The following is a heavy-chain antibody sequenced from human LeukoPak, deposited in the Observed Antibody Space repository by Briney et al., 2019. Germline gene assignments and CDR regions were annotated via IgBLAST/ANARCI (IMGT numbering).Heavy chain of an antibody. D-gene: IGHD3-10*01. CDR1: GYTFTSYY. J-gene: IGHJ5*02. Sequence: ASVKASCKASGYTFTSYYMHWVRQAPGQGLEWMGWINPNSGGTNYAPEFQGRLTMTRDTSITTAYMELSTLRSDDTAVYYCALIGDHAWFDPWGQGTLVTVSS. CDR3: ALIGDHAWFDP. CDR2: INPNSGGT. V-gene: IGHV1-2*02.